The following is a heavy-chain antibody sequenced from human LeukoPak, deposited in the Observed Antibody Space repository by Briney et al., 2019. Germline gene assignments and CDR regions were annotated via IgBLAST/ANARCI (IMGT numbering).Heavy chain of an antibody. CDR2: IYTSGST. CDR1: GGSFSGYY. J-gene: IGHJ6*03. Sequence: PSETLSLTCAVYGGSFSGYYWSWIRQPPGKGLEWIGRIYTSGSTNYNPSLKSRVTMSVDTSKNQFSLKLSSVTAADTAVYYCARDQLASEQWLLTSYYYYMDVWGKGTTVTISS. V-gene: IGHV4-4*07. CDR3: ARDQLASEQWLLTSYYYYMDV. D-gene: IGHD6-19*01.